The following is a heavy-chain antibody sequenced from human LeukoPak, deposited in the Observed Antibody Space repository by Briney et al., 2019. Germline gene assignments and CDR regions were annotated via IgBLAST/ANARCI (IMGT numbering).Heavy chain of an antibody. CDR3: AIHCSGGSCSRSYYFDY. Sequence: RASVKVSCTASGYTFSSYAMHWVRQAPGQRHEWMGWINAGNGNTKYSQKFQDRITFTSDTSASTAYMELSSLRSEDTAVYYCAIHCSGGSCSRSYYFDYWGQGTLVTVSS. CDR2: INAGNGNT. D-gene: IGHD2-15*01. J-gene: IGHJ4*02. CDR1: GYTFSSYA. V-gene: IGHV1-3*01.